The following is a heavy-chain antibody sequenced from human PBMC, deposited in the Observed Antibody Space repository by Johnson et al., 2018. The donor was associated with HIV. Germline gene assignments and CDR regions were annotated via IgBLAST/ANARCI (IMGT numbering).Heavy chain of an antibody. J-gene: IGHJ3*02. CDR2: IKQDGSEG. Sequence: EMQLVESGGGLVLPGGSLRLSCVGSGFTFSSYWMSWVRQAPGKGLEWVATIKQDGSEGYHVDSVKGRFTISRDNAKKSLYLQMNSLKTEDTAVYYCTTPLVVARRPLAFDIWGQGTMVTVSS. D-gene: IGHD2-15*01. CDR1: GFTFSSYW. V-gene: IGHV3-7*03. CDR3: TTPLVVARRPLAFDI.